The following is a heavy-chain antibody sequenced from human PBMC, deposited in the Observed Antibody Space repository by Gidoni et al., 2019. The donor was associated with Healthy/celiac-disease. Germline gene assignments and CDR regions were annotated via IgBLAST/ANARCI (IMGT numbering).Heavy chain of an antibody. Sequence: EVQLVESGGGLVQPGGSLRLSCAASGFTFSSYSMNWVRQAPGKGLEWVSYISNSSSTIYYADAVKGRFTISRDNAKNSLYLQMNSLRAEDTAVYYCARDTIFGVVIDYYYYGMDVWGQGTTVTVSS. CDR2: ISNSSSTI. V-gene: IGHV3-48*01. CDR3: ARDTIFGVVIDYYYYGMDV. J-gene: IGHJ6*02. CDR1: GFTFSSYS. D-gene: IGHD3-3*01.